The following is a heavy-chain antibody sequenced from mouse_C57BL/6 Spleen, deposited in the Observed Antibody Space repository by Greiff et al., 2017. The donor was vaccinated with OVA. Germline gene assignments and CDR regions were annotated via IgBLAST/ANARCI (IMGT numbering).Heavy chain of an antibody. CDR3: ARQGNYGSSHDY. CDR1: GFTFSSYG. V-gene: IGHV5-6*01. CDR2: ISSGGSYT. Sequence: EVQRVESGGDLVKPGGSLKLSCAASGFTFSSYGMSWVRQTPDKRLEWVATISSGGSYTYYPDSVKGRFTISRDNAKNTLYLQMSSLKSEDTAMYYCARQGNYGSSHDYWGQGTTLTVSS. D-gene: IGHD1-1*01. J-gene: IGHJ2*01.